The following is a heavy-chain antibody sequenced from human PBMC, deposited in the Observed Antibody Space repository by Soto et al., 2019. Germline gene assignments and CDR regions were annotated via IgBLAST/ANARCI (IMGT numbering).Heavy chain of an antibody. D-gene: IGHD2-2*01. J-gene: IGHJ4*02. V-gene: IGHV4-34*01. CDR3: ARVVVPAAVRYYFDY. Sequence: SETLSLTCAVYGGSFSGYYWSWIRQPPGKGLEWIGEINHSGSTNYNPSLKSRVTISVDTSKNQFSLKLSSVTAADTAVYYCARVVVPAAVRYYFDYWGQGTLVTVSS. CDR1: GGSFSGYY. CDR2: INHSGST.